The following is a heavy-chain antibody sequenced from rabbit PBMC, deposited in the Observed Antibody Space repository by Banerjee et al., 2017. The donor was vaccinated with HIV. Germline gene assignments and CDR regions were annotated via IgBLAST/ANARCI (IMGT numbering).Heavy chain of an antibody. CDR3: ARDDGGYHGYDFGL. V-gene: IGHV1S45*01. J-gene: IGHJ4*01. CDR2: IYAASGGT. Sequence: QEQLEESGGDLVKPEGSLTLTCTASGFSFSSSHWICWVRQAPGKGLEWIGCIYAASGGTWYARWAKGRFTISKTSSTTVTLQMTSLTAADTATYFCARDDGGYHGYDFGLWGPGTLVTVS. D-gene: IGHD3-1*01. CDR1: GFSFSSSHW.